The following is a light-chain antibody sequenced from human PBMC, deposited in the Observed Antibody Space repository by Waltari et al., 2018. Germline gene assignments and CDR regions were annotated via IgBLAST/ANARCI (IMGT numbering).Light chain of an antibody. CDR1: QSNRSN. Sequence: EIVMTQSPATLSVSPGERATLSCRASQSNRSNLAWYRQKPGQAPRLLIYGASFRATGIPARFSGSGSGTEFTLTISSLQSEDSAIYYCQQYDNWPPITFGQGTKLEMK. CDR3: QQYDNWPPIT. V-gene: IGKV3-15*01. CDR2: GAS. J-gene: IGKJ2*01.